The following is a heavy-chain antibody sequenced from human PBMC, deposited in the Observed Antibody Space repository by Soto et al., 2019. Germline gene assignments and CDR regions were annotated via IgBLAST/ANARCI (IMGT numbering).Heavy chain of an antibody. Sequence: SETLSLTCTVSGGSINNFYWSWILQPPGKGLEWIGYSYYTGSTNYNPSLKSRVTISIDTSKNQFSLKLNSVTAADTAVYYCARRFFSSYCIGGTCYSYDGMDVWGKGTTVTVSS. CDR1: GGSINNFY. V-gene: IGHV4-59*08. CDR2: SYYTGST. D-gene: IGHD2-15*01. CDR3: ARRFFSSYCIGGTCYSYDGMDV. J-gene: IGHJ6*04.